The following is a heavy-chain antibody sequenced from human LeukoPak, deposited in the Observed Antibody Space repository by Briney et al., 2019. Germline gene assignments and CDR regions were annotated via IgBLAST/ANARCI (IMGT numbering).Heavy chain of an antibody. CDR1: GASFSSSTYY. D-gene: IGHD6-13*01. J-gene: IGHJ4*02. CDR2: ISYSGST. V-gene: IGHV4-39*01. Sequence: KPSETLSLTCTVSGASFSSSTYYWSWIRQPPGKGLEWIGCISYSGSTYYSPSLKSRVTMSVDTSKNQFSLKLSSVTAADTAVYYCARHAGGIAAAGTRPFDYWGQGTLVTVSS. CDR3: ARHAGGIAAAGTRPFDY.